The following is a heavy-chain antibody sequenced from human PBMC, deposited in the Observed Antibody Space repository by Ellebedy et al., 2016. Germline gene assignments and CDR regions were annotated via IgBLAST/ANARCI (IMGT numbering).Heavy chain of an antibody. J-gene: IGHJ4*02. V-gene: IGHV3-7*01. D-gene: IGHD3-10*01. CDR3: ARDRDGFDY. CDR2: INEDGSGK. Sequence: GESLKISCAASGFIVSTNYMTWVRQTPEKGLEWVANINEDGSGKYYVDSVRGRFAISRDNAKNSVYLQMNILTDDDTAVYYCARDRDGFDYWGQGALVAVS. CDR1: GFIVSTNY.